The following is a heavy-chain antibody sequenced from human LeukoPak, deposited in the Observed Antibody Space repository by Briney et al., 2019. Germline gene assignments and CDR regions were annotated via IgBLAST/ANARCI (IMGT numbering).Heavy chain of an antibody. CDR1: RFTFHQYD. CDR2: ISCHSGSI. J-gene: IGHJ3*02. D-gene: IGHD2-8*01. V-gene: IGHV3-9*01. Sequence: GMSLGLLCGASRFTFHQYDLHWIPQASAKGLVGVSGISCHSGSIGYADSVKGRFTISRDNAKNSLYLQMNSLRAEDTALYYCAKESRMGAFDIWGQGTMVTVSS. CDR3: AKESRMGAFDI.